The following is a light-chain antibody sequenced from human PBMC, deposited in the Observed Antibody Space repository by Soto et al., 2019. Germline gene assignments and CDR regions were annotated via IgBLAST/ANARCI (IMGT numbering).Light chain of an antibody. CDR2: AAS. Sequence: DIQLTQSPSFLSASVGDRVTITCRASLGISTYLAWYQQKPGKAPNLLIYAASTLQSGVPSRFSGSGSGTEFTLTISSLQPEDLATYYCQQVNTYTFGPGTKVDIK. J-gene: IGKJ3*01. CDR3: QQVNTYT. CDR1: LGISTY. V-gene: IGKV1-9*01.